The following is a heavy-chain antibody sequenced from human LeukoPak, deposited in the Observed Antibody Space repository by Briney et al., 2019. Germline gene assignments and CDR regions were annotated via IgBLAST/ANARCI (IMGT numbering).Heavy chain of an antibody. CDR3: ARAGWYRFDY. CDR2: INSDGSTT. J-gene: IGHJ4*02. D-gene: IGHD6-19*01. CDR1: GFTFNTYW. Sequence: GGSLRLSCAASGFTFNTYWMHWLRHAPGKGLVWVSRINSDGSTTNYADAVKGRITISRDNAKNTLYLQMNSLRAEDTAVYYCARAGWYRFDYWGQGTPVTVSS. V-gene: IGHV3-74*01.